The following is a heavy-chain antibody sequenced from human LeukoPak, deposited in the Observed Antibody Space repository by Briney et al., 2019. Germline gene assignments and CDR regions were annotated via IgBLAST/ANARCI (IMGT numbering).Heavy chain of an antibody. V-gene: IGHV3-48*03. CDR1: GFTFSTFE. D-gene: IGHD3-9*01. J-gene: IGHJ4*02. CDR2: ISGSGSTM. CDR3: TRGRYFGIDF. Sequence: GGSLRLSCAASGFTFSTFEMNWVRQAPGTGLEWDSYISGSGSTMYYADSVKGRFTMSRDNAKNSLYLHMNSLRGEDTALYFCTRGRYFGIDFWGQGSLVTVSS.